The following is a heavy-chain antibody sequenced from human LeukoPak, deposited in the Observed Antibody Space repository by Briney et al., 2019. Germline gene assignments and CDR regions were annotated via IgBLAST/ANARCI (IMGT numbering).Heavy chain of an antibody. CDR2: IYHSGGT. CDR3: ARDPSGSFFNWFDP. D-gene: IGHD1-26*01. Sequence: SETLSLTCTVSGGSISNYYYSWIRQPPGKGLEWIGYIYHSGGTNYNPSLKSRLTISVDTSKNQFSLRLRSVAAADTAVYYCARDPSGSFFNWFDPWGQGTLVTVSS. V-gene: IGHV4-59*01. CDR1: GGSISNYY. J-gene: IGHJ5*02.